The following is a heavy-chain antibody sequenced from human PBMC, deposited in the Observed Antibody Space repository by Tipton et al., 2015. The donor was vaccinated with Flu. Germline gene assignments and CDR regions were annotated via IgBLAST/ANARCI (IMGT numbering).Heavy chain of an antibody. J-gene: IGHJ4*02. CDR3: ARGRRW. CDR2: INHSGST. Sequence: TLSLTCAVYGGSFSGYYWSWIRQPPGKGLEWIGEINHSGSTNYNPSLKSRVTISVNTSKNQFSLKLSSVTAADTAVYYCARGRRWWSQGPLVTVSS. V-gene: IGHV4-34*01. D-gene: IGHD2-15*01. CDR1: GGSFSGYY.